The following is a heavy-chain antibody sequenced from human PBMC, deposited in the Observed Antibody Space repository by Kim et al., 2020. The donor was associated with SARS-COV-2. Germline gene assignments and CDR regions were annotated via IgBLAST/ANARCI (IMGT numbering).Heavy chain of an antibody. CDR3: ARDILFGARDYYYGMDV. V-gene: IGHV3-21*01. CDR2: ISSSSSYI. J-gene: IGHJ6*02. CDR1: GFTFSSYS. D-gene: IGHD3-10*02. Sequence: GGSLRLSCAASGFTFSSYSMNWVRQAPGKGLEWVSSISSSSSYIYYADSVKGRFTISRDNAKNSLYLQMNSLRAEDTAVYYCARDILFGARDYYYGMDVWGQETTVTVSS.